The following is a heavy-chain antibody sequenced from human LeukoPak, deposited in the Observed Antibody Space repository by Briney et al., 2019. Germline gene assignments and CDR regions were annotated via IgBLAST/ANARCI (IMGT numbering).Heavy chain of an antibody. V-gene: IGHV1-69*13. J-gene: IGHJ5*02. CDR3: ARGMDLPNWFDP. Sequence: SVKVSCKASGGTFSSYAISWVRQAPGQGLEWMGGIIPIFGTANYAQKFQGRVTITADESTSTAYMELSSLRSEDTAVYYCARGMDLPNWFDPWGQGTLVTVSS. D-gene: IGHD2-2*03. CDR1: GGTFSSYA. CDR2: IIPIFGTA.